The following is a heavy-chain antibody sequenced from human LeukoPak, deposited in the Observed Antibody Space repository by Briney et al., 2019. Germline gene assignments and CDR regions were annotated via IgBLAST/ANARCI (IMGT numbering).Heavy chain of an antibody. CDR2: FDPEDEEI. D-gene: IGHD3-10*01. Sequence: GASVTVSCKVSGYTLSELSIHWVRQAPGKGLEWMGGFDPEDEEIIYAQRFQDRVTMTEDTSTDTAYMELSSLRSEDTAVYYCAKAKEVVRGAIDPWGQGTLVTVSS. J-gene: IGHJ5*02. V-gene: IGHV1-24*01. CDR1: GYTLSELS. CDR3: AKAKEVVRGAIDP.